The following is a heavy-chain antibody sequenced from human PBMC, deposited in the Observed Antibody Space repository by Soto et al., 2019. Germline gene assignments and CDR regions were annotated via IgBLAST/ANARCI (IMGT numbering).Heavy chain of an antibody. CDR2: IKQDGSEK. Sequence: EVQLVESGGGLVHPGGSLRLSCAASGFTFSSYWMSWVRQAPGKGLEWVANIKQDGSEKYYVDSVKGRFTIARDNAKNSLYLQMNSLRAEDTAVYYCAREARIVVVPAAIVYYYYYMDVWGKGTTVTVCS. J-gene: IGHJ6*03. CDR1: GFTFSSYW. D-gene: IGHD2-2*01. V-gene: IGHV3-7*01. CDR3: AREARIVVVPAAIVYYYYYMDV.